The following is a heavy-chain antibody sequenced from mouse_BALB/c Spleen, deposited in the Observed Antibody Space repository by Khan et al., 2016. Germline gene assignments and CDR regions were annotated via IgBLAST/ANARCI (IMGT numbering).Heavy chain of an antibody. CDR2: ISSGGST. V-gene: IGHV5-6-5*01. Sequence: EVELVESGGGLVKPGGSLKLSCAASGFTFSNYAMSWVRQTPEKRLEWVASISSGGSTYYPDSVKGRFTISRDNARNILYLQMSSLRSEDTAMYXCVRGMSGYPYYAMDYWGQGTSVTVSS. D-gene: IGHD2-2*01. CDR1: GFTFSNYA. CDR3: VRGMSGYPYYAMDY. J-gene: IGHJ4*01.